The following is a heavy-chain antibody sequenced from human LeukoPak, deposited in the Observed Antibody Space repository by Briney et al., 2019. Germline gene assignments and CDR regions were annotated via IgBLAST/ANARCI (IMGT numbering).Heavy chain of an antibody. CDR3: ARVYYDSSGYYYFDY. CDR2: IYPGDPDT. V-gene: IGHV5-51*01. Sequence: GESLKISCKGSGYSFTSYWIGWVRQMPGKGLEWMGIIYPGDPDTRYSPSFQGQVTISADKSISTAYLQWSSLKASDTAMYYCARVYYDSSGYYYFDYWGQGTLVTVSS. D-gene: IGHD3-22*01. J-gene: IGHJ4*02. CDR1: GYSFTSYW.